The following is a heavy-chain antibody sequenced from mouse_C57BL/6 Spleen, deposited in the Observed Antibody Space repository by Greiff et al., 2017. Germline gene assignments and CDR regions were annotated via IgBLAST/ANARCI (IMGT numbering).Heavy chain of an antibody. Sequence: EVMLVESEGGLVQPGSSMKLSCTASGFTFSDYYMAWVRQVPEKGLEWVANINYDGSSTYYLDSLKSRFIISRDNAKNILYLQMSSLKSEDTATYYCARSGTDDAMDYWGQGTSVTVSS. V-gene: IGHV5-16*01. CDR3: ARSGTDDAMDY. CDR1: GFTFSDYY. J-gene: IGHJ4*01. CDR2: INYDGSST. D-gene: IGHD4-1*01.